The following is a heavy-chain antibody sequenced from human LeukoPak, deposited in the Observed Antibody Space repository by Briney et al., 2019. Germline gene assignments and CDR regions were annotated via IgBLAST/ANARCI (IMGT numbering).Heavy chain of an antibody. D-gene: IGHD5-12*01. J-gene: IGHJ6*02. CDR2: IYYSGST. CDR1: GGSISSYY. V-gene: IGHV4-59*01. CDR3: ARSGLDSRYYFGMDV. Sequence: PSETLSLTCTVSGGSISSYYWSWIRQPPGGGLEWIGYIYYSGSTNYNPSLKRRVTISLDTSKSQFSLKLRSVTAADTAVYYCARSGLDSRYYFGMDVWGQGTTVTDSS.